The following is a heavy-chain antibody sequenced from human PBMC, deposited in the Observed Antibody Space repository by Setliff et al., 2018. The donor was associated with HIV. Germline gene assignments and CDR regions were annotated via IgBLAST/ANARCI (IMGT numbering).Heavy chain of an antibody. Sequence: GGSLRLSCAVSGFTFTNYAMSWVRQAPGKGLQWVSTISGSGGNTNYADSVKGRFTVSRDNYKNTLYLQMNSLRAEDTAVYYCARDPGSGWYVNRYLDYWGQGTLVTVSS. CDR1: GFTFTNYA. CDR2: ISGSGGNT. J-gene: IGHJ4*02. D-gene: IGHD6-19*01. V-gene: IGHV3-23*01. CDR3: ARDPGSGWYVNRYLDY.